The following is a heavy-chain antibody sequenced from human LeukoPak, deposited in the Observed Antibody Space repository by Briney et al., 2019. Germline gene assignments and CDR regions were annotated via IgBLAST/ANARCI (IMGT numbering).Heavy chain of an antibody. J-gene: IGHJ3*02. CDR2: INEDGSEM. Sequence: GGSLRLSWAASGFTFSRYWITRVRQAPGKGLEWVANINEDGSEMYHVDSVKGRFTISRDNTKNSLFLQMNSLRAEDTAVYYCARGVYALDIWGQGTMVTVSS. CDR3: ARGVYALDI. V-gene: IGHV3-7*03. CDR1: GFTFSRYW.